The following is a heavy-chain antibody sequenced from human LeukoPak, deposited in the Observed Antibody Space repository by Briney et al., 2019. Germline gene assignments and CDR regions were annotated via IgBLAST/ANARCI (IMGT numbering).Heavy chain of an antibody. CDR3: ARLPEPTPLYYYYYMDV. V-gene: IGHV4-59*01. CDR2: IYYSGST. CDR1: RGSISSYY. J-gene: IGHJ6*03. Sequence: SETLSLTCTVSRGSISSYYWSWIRQPPGKGLEWIGYIYYSGSTNYNPSLKSRVTISVDTSKNQFSLKLSSVTAADTAVYYCARLPEPTPLYYYYYMDVWGKGTTVTVSS. D-gene: IGHD1-14*01.